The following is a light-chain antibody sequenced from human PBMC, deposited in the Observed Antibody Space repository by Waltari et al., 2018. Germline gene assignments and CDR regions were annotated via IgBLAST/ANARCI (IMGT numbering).Light chain of an antibody. Sequence: EIVLTQSPLLLPVPPGEPASISCRSSQNLLYSNGNNYLDWYLQKPGQSPQLLIFLGSNRASGVPDRFSGSGSGTDFTLKITGVEAEDVGVYYCMQALQIPQTFGGGTKVEIK. V-gene: IGKV2-28*01. CDR1: QNLLYSNGNNY. J-gene: IGKJ4*01. CDR3: MQALQIPQT. CDR2: LGS.